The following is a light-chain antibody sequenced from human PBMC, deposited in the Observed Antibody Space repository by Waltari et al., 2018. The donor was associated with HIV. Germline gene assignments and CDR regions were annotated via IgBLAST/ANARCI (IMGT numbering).Light chain of an antibody. CDR2: LNN. J-gene: IGLJ2*01. CDR1: SSNIGSNY. V-gene: IGLV1-47*01. Sequence: QSVLTQPPSASGTPGQRVTISCSGSSSNIGSNYVYWYQQLPGTAPKLLIYLNNQRPSGVPDRFSGSKSGTSASLAISGLRSEDEANYYCAAWGDSLSNVVFGGGTKLTVL. CDR3: AAWGDSLSNVV.